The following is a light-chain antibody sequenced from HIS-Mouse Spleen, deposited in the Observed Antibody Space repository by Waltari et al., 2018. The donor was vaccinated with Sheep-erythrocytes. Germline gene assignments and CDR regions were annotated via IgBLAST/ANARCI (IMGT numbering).Light chain of an antibody. Sequence: AIQLPQSPSSLSASVGDRVTITCRARQSVGSALAWYQQKPGKAPKLLIYDASSLEGGVPSRFSGSGSGTDFTLTISSLQPEDFATYYCQQFNNYPRTFGQGTKVEIK. CDR3: QQFNNYPRT. J-gene: IGKJ1*01. V-gene: IGKV1D-13*01. CDR1: QSVGSA. CDR2: DAS.